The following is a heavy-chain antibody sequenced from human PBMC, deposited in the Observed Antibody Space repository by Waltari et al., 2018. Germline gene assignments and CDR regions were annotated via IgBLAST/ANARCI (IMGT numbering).Heavy chain of an antibody. CDR1: GGSISSSSYY. CDR2: IYYSGST. Sequence: QLQLQESGPGLVKPSETLSLTCTVSGGSISSSSYYWGWVRQPPGKGLEWIGSIYYSGSTSYTPPLKSRVTISVDTSKNQFSLRVSSVTAADTAVFYCARMVRGYCSSTSCHTDHWGQGTLVTVSS. D-gene: IGHD2-2*01. J-gene: IGHJ4*02. CDR3: ARMVRGYCSSTSCHTDH. V-gene: IGHV4-39*07.